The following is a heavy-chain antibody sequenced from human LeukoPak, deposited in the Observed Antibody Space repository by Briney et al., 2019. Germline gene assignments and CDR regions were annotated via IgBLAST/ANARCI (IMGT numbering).Heavy chain of an antibody. CDR3: ARRASGGQRWFDS. D-gene: IGHD3-16*01. CDR2: MNPNSGNT. J-gene: IGHJ5*01. Sequence: ASVKVSCKASGYTFTNYDINWVRQATGQGLEWMGWMNPNSGNTGYGQRFQGRVTITRNTSISTAYMELSSLRSEDTAVYYCARRASGGQRWFDSWGQGTLVIVSS. V-gene: IGHV1-8*03. CDR1: GYTFTNYD.